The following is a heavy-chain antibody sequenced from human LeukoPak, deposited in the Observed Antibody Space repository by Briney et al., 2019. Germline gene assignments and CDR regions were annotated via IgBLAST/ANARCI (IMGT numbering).Heavy chain of an antibody. CDR2: IYSSGST. J-gene: IGHJ4*02. Sequence: SETLSLTCTVSGASISGSGYYWGWIRQPPGKGLEWIGSIYSSGSTYYNASLQSRVTISMETSKNQISLRLNSVTAADTAMYYCAKSGGYGLIDYWGQGTLVTVSS. CDR3: AKSGGYGLIDY. D-gene: IGHD1-26*01. V-gene: IGHV4-39*01. CDR1: GASISGSGYY.